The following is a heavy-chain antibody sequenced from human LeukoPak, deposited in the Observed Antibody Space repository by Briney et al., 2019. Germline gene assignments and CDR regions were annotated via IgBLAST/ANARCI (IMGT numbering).Heavy chain of an antibody. Sequence: GGSLRLSCAASGLTFSNYAMTWVRQAPGKGLEWVPAISTNGDRTYYADSVEGRFTVSRDNFKNTLYLQMNSLRAEDTALYYCARKLWHRNDCWGQGTLVTVSS. V-gene: IGHV3-23*01. CDR1: GLTFSNYA. CDR2: ISTNGDRT. CDR3: ARKLWHRNDC. D-gene: IGHD3-16*01. J-gene: IGHJ4*02.